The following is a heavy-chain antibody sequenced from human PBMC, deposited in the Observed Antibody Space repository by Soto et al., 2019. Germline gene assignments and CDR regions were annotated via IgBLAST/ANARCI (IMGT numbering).Heavy chain of an antibody. V-gene: IGHV3-33*01. CDR2: IWYDGSNK. J-gene: IGHJ4*02. D-gene: IGHD5-12*01. CDR1: GFTFSSYG. CDR3: ARDNRGYDSAVIDY. Sequence: QVQLVESGGGVVQPGRSLRLSCAASGFTFSSYGMHWVRQAPGKGLEGVAVIWYDGSNKYYADSVKGRFTISRDNSKNTLYLQMNSLRAEDTAVYYCARDNRGYDSAVIDYWGQGTLVTVSS.